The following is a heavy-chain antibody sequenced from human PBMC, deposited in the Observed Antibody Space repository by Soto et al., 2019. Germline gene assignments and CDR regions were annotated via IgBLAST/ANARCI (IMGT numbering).Heavy chain of an antibody. Sequence: SETLSLTCAVSGYSISSGYYWGWIRQPPGKGLEWIGSIYHSGSTYYNPSLKSRVTISVDTSKNQFSLKLSSVTAADTAVYYCARKRSVAGGFDPWGQGTLVTVSS. V-gene: IGHV4-38-2*01. J-gene: IGHJ5*02. CDR2: IYHSGST. CDR3: ARKRSVAGGFDP. D-gene: IGHD6-19*01. CDR1: GYSISSGYY.